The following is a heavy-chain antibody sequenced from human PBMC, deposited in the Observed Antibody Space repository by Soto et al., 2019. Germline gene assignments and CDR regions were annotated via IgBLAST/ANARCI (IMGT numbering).Heavy chain of an antibody. CDR1: GFTFSSYS. D-gene: IGHD2-15*01. V-gene: IGHV3-21*01. Sequence: VSLRLSCAASGFTFSSYSMNWVRQAPGKGLEWVPSISSSSSYIYYADSVKGRFTISRDNAKNSLYLQMNSLRAEDTAVYYCARGSRDIVVVVAATPRWFDPWGQGTLVTVSS. CDR3: ARGSRDIVVVVAATPRWFDP. CDR2: ISSSSSYI. J-gene: IGHJ5*02.